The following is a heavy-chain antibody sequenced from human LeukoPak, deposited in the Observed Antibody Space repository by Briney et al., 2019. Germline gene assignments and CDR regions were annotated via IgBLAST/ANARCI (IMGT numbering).Heavy chain of an antibody. CDR3: ARAPPYRGGDCSDWYFDL. Sequence: EPGESLRLSCAASGFALSSYSMNWVRQAAGKGLGLVSSISRDSGSIYYAASMKGRFTISRENAKNSLYLQMNSLRVEGTAVYYCARAPPYRGGDCSDWYFDLWGRGTLVTVSS. CDR2: ISRDSGSI. V-gene: IGHV3-21*01. D-gene: IGHD2-21*02. J-gene: IGHJ2*01. CDR1: GFALSSYS.